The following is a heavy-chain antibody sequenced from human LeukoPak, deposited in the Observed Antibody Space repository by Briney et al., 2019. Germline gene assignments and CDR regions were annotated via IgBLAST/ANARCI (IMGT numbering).Heavy chain of an antibody. V-gene: IGHV4-59*01. CDR1: GGSLSSYY. CDR2: IYYSGST. J-gene: IGHJ6*03. CDR3: ARDQMVRGVITSGYYYYYYMDV. Sequence: SETLSLTCTVSGGSLSSYYWSWIRQPPGKGLEWIGYIYYSGSTNYNPSLKSRVTISVDTSKNQFSLKLSSVTAADTAVYYCARDQMVRGVITSGYYYYYYMDVWGKGTTVTVSS. D-gene: IGHD3-10*01.